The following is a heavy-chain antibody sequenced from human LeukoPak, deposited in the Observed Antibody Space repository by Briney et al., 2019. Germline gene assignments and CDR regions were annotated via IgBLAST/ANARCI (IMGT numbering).Heavy chain of an antibody. CDR1: GFTFSNAW. CDR3: TTLRLALAYGVDV. CDR2: IKSKTDGETT. J-gene: IGHJ6*02. D-gene: IGHD5/OR15-5a*01. V-gene: IGHV3-15*01. Sequence: GGSLRLSCAASGFTFSNAWMSWVRQAPGQGLEWIGRIKSKTDGETTEYAATVKGRFTISRDDPKNTLYLQMNSLKTEDTAVYYCTTLRLALAYGVDVWGQGTTDTVSS.